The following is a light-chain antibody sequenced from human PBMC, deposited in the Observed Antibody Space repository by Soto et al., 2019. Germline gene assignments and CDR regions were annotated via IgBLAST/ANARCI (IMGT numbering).Light chain of an antibody. V-gene: IGKV3-15*01. CDR2: GAS. CDR3: QHPYSSPRT. Sequence: TQSRLSLAWSRGERGTSACLASQSIISNLAWYQHKPGQPPRLLIYGASTLPTGIPARFSVRGSATDSTLPLSRLPSQAFALHFCQHPYSSPRTFGQGTKVDIK. J-gene: IGKJ1*01. CDR1: QSIISN.